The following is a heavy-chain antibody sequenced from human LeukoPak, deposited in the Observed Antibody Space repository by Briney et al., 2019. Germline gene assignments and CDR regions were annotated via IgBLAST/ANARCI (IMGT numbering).Heavy chain of an antibody. CDR1: GFTFSSYA. Sequence: QPGGSLRLSCAASGFTFSSYAMSWVRQAPGKGLEWVSAISGSGGSTYYADSVKGRFTIPRDNSKNTLYLQMNSLRAEDTAVYYCAKPDDSSGYYYDYWGQGTLVTVSS. V-gene: IGHV3-23*01. CDR3: AKPDDSSGYYYDY. D-gene: IGHD3-22*01. CDR2: ISGSGGST. J-gene: IGHJ4*02.